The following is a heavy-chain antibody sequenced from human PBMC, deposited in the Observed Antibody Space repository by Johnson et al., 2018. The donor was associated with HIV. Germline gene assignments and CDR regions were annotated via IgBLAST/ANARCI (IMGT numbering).Heavy chain of an antibody. CDR2: ISYDGSNK. CDR3: AKDITMIRAGAFDI. V-gene: IGHV3-30-3*01. CDR1: GFTFSTYA. J-gene: IGHJ3*02. Sequence: VQLVESGGGVVQPGRSLRLSCAASGFTFSTYAMHWVRQAPGKGLEWVTVISYDGSNKYYADSVKGRFTISRDNSKNTLYLQMNSLRAEDTAVYYCAKDITMIRAGAFDIWGQGTMVTVSS. D-gene: IGHD3-22*01.